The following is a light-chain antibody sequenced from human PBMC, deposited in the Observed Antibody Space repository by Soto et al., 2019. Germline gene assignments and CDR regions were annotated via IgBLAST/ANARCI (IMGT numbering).Light chain of an antibody. V-gene: IGKV1-5*03. Sequence: DIQMTQSPSTLSASVGDRVTITCRASQIISSWLAWYKQKPGKAHKLLIYKASSLESWVPSSFSGRGSGTEFTFTISRLQADGFETYDFQRQGTFGEGTKVEVK. CDR2: KAS. J-gene: IGKJ1*01. CDR1: QIISSW. CDR3: QRQGT.